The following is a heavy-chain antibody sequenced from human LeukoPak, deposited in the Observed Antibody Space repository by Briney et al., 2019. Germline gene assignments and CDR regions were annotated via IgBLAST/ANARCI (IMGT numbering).Heavy chain of an antibody. V-gene: IGHV3-30*04. Sequence: GRSLRLSCAASGFTFSSYAMHWVRQAPGKGLEWVAVISYDGSNKYYADSVKGRFTISRDNSKGTVYLQMNSLRPEDTAVYYCAKDDAWLQYGNWGRGTLVTVSS. CDR2: ISYDGSNK. D-gene: IGHD5-24*01. CDR3: AKDDAWLQYGN. J-gene: IGHJ4*02. CDR1: GFTFSSYA.